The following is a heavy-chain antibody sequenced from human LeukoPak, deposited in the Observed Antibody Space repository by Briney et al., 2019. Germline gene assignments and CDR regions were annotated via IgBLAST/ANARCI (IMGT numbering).Heavy chain of an antibody. V-gene: IGHV3-48*03. J-gene: IGHJ4*02. D-gene: IGHD3-22*01. CDR1: GFTFSNYE. CDR3: ARVAMIVAKPYDN. Sequence: GGSLRLSCAASGFTFSNYEMNWVRQAPGKGLDWVAYISRGGRTVDYADSVKGRFTISRDSAKNPLYLQMNSLRAEDTAVYYCARVAMIVAKPYDNWGQGTLVTVSS. CDR2: ISRGGRTV.